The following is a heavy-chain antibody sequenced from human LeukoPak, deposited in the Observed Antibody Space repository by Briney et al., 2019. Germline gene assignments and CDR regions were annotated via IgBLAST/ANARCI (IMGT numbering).Heavy chain of an antibody. Sequence: GGSLRLSCAASGFTFSSYSMNWVRQAPGKGLEWVSYISSSSSTIYYADSVKGRFTISRDNAKNSLYLQMNSLRGEGTAVYYCAKKLGTPGPWGQGTLVTVPS. V-gene: IGHV3-48*01. J-gene: IGHJ5*02. CDR1: GFTFSSYS. CDR2: ISSSSSTI. D-gene: IGHD4-23*01. CDR3: AKKLGTPGP.